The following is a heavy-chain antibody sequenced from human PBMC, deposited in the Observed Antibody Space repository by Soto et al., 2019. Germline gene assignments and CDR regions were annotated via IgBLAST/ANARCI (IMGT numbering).Heavy chain of an antibody. Sequence: GGSLRLSCAASGFTFSSYAMSWVRQAPGKGLEWVSAISGSGGSTYYADSVKGRFTISRDNSKNTLYLQMNSLRAEDTAVYYCAKDSTTFWSGYYSPRQTEVSFDYWGQGTLVTVSS. CDR2: ISGSGGST. D-gene: IGHD3-3*01. CDR3: AKDSTTFWSGYYSPRQTEVSFDY. CDR1: GFTFSSYA. V-gene: IGHV3-23*01. J-gene: IGHJ4*02.